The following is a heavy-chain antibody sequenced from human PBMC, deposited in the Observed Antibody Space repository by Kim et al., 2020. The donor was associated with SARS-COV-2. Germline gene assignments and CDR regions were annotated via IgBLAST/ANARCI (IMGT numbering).Heavy chain of an antibody. V-gene: IGHV3-64D*06. D-gene: IGHD1-7*01. Sequence: GGITYYAASEKGRYTISRDNPKTTLYLQMSSLRAEDTAVYYCVKNWNSDHWGQGTLVTVSS. CDR3: VKNWNSDH. J-gene: IGHJ5*02. CDR2: GGIT.